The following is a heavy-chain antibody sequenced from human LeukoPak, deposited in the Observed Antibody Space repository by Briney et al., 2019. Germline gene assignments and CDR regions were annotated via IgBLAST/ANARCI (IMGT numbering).Heavy chain of an antibody. D-gene: IGHD6-6*01. J-gene: IGHJ6*03. CDR3: ASQRRGGSSYYMDV. V-gene: IGHV4-39*01. Sequence: SETLSLTCTVSGGSISRSSYYWGWIRQPPGKGLEWIGSIYYTGSTYYNSSLKSRVTISVDTSKDQFSLKLSSVTAADTAVYYCASQRRGGSSYYMDVWGKGTTVTVAS. CDR1: GGSISRSSYY. CDR2: IYYTGST.